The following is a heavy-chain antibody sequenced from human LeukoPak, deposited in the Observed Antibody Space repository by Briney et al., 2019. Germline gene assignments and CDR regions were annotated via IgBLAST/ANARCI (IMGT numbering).Heavy chain of an antibody. CDR1: GGSISSSNW. Sequence: SGTLSLTCAVSGGSISSSNWWSWVRQPPGKGLAWIGEIYHSGSTNYNPSLKSRVTISVDKSKNQFSLKLSSVTAADTAVYYCARVGFRDYYGMDVWGQGTTVTVSS. D-gene: IGHD3-10*01. J-gene: IGHJ6*02. CDR3: ARVGFRDYYGMDV. V-gene: IGHV4-4*02. CDR2: IYHSGST.